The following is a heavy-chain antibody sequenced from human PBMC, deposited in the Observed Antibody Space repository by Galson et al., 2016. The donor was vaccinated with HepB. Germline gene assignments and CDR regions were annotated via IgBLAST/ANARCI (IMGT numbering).Heavy chain of an antibody. CDR1: GGFINNGGHY. Sequence: TLSLTCTVSGGFINNGGHYWTWIRQHPGKGLEWMGYIYHSGSTSYNPSLKSRLLLSVDTSKNQFSLRLNSVTAADTAVYFCARGGFYYAVDVWGQGTTVTV. V-gene: IGHV4-31*03. CDR2: IYHSGST. J-gene: IGHJ6*02. CDR3: ARGGFYYAVDV. D-gene: IGHD3-10*01.